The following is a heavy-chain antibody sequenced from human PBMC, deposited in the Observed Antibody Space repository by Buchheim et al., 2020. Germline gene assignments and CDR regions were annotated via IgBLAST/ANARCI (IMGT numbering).Heavy chain of an antibody. V-gene: IGHV3-30*03. CDR1: GFTFSSYG. CDR3: ARDPMFDP. Sequence: VQLVESGGGLVQPGGSLRLSCAASGFTFSSYGMHWVRQAPGKGLEWVSVISYDGSNKYYADSVKGRFTISRDNAKNTLYLQMNSLRAEDTAVYYCARDPMFDPWGQGTL. CDR2: ISYDGSNK. J-gene: IGHJ5*02.